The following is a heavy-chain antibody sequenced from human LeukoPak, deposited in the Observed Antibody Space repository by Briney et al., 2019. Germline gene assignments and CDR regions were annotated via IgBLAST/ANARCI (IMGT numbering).Heavy chain of an antibody. CDR1: GGSIRSYS. CDR2: IYYSGIT. Sequence: PSETLSLTCTVSGGSIRSYSWSWIRQPPGKGLEWIGYIYYSGITNYNPSLKSRVIISVDTSKNQFSLKLSSVTAADTAVYYCARHRTVTTGWFDPWGQGTLVTVSS. J-gene: IGHJ5*02. CDR3: ARHRTVTTGWFDP. D-gene: IGHD4-17*01. V-gene: IGHV4-59*01.